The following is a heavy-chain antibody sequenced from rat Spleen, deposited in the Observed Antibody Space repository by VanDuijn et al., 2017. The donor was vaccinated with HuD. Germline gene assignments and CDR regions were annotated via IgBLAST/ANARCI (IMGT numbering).Heavy chain of an antibody. J-gene: IGHJ4*01. CDR2: ITNIGGTI. V-gene: IGHV5-46*01. CDR1: GFTFSSFP. CDR3: TRGGNYALDA. D-gene: IGHD1-11*01. Sequence: EVQLVESGGGLVQPGRSLKLSCAASGFTFSSFPMAWARQAPTKGLEWVASITNIGGTIYYADSVKGRFTMSRDIAQNTLYLQMNSLRSEDTATYYCTRGGNYALDAWGQGASVTVSS.